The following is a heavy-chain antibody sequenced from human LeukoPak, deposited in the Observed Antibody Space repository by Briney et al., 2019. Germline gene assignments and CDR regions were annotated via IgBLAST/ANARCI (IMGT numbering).Heavy chain of an antibody. D-gene: IGHD6-13*01. CDR1: GFTFDDYA. V-gene: IGHV3-9*01. J-gene: IGHJ4*02. Sequence: GGSLRLSCAASGFTFDDYAMHWVRQAPGKGLEWVSGISWNSGSIGYADSVKGRFTISRDNAKNSLYLQMNSLGAEDTALYYCAKDFKLYSSSWYFDYWGQGTLVTVSS. CDR2: ISWNSGSI. CDR3: AKDFKLYSSSWYFDY.